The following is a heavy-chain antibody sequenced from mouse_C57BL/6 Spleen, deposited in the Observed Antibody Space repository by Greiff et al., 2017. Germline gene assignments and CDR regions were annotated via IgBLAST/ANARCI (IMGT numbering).Heavy chain of an antibody. CDR1: GYTFTDYN. J-gene: IGHJ4*01. D-gene: IGHD2-4*01. CDR3: ARRDYDYGPYYAMDY. CDR2: INPNNGGT. Sequence: EVQLQQSGPELVKPGASVKIPCKASGYTFTDYNMDWVKQSHGKSLEWIGDINPNNGGTIYNQKFKGKATLTVDKSSSTAYMELRSLTSEDTAVYYCARRDYDYGPYYAMDYWGQGTSVTVSS. V-gene: IGHV1-18*01.